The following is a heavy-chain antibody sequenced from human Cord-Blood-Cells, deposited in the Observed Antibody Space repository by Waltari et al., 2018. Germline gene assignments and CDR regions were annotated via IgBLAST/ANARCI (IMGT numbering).Heavy chain of an antibody. J-gene: IGHJ4*02. V-gene: IGHV4-34*01. CDR3: ARRYSSGWYGY. CDR1: GGSFSGYY. Sequence: QVQLQQWGAGLLKPSETLSLTCAVYGGSFSGYYWSWIRQPPWKGLEWIGEINHSGSTNYNPSLKSRVTISVDTSKNQFSLKLSSVTAADTAVYYCARRYSSGWYGYWGQGTLVTVSS. CDR2: INHSGST. D-gene: IGHD6-19*01.